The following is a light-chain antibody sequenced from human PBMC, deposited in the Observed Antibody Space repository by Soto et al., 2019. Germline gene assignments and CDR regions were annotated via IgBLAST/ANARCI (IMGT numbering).Light chain of an antibody. CDR1: QSVSSN. Sequence: EIVMTQSPATLSVSPGERATLSCRASQSVSSNLAWYQQKPGQAPRLLIYGASTRATGIPARFRGSGSGTEFNLTISSLQSEDFAVYYCQQYNNWPRTFGPGTKVEIK. CDR3: QQYNNWPRT. CDR2: GAS. V-gene: IGKV3-15*01. J-gene: IGKJ1*01.